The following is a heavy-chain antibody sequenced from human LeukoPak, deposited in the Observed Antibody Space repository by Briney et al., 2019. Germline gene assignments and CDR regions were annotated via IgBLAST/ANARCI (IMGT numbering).Heavy chain of an antibody. Sequence: PGGSLRLSCAASGFTVSSNYMSWVHQAPGKGLEWVSVIYSGGSTYYADSVKGRFTISRDNSKNTLYLQMNSLRAEDTAVYYCARVPYAPDAFDIWGQGTMVTVSS. D-gene: IGHD3-16*01. V-gene: IGHV3-66*01. CDR2: IYSGGST. CDR3: ARVPYAPDAFDI. J-gene: IGHJ3*02. CDR1: GFTVSSNY.